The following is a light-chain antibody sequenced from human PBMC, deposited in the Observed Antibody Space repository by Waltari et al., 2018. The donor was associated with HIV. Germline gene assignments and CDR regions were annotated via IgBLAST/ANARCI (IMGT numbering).Light chain of an antibody. Sequence: QSVLTQPPSVSGATGQKVTISCTGSTSTTGAAYAVTLYQQLPGTAPKVLIYGNNKRPSGIPARFSGPKSGTSASLAITGLQSDDEADYYCHSYDSGLGALFGGGTKVTVL. J-gene: IGLJ3*02. CDR3: HSYDSGLGAL. V-gene: IGLV1-40*01. CDR2: GNN. CDR1: TSTTGAAYA.